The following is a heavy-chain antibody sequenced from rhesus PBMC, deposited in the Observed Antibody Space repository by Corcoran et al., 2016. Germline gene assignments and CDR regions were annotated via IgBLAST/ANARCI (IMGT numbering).Heavy chain of an antibody. CDR1: GGSISGYYL. J-gene: IGHJ4*01. CDR3: ARDHSGKYDY. CDR2: IYGGSGST. V-gene: IGHV4S7*01. Sequence: QVQLQESGPGVMKPSETLSLPCAVSGGSISGYYLWSWIRQPPGKGLEWIGYIYGGSGSTSYNPSLKSRVIISIDTSKNQFSLKLSSVTAADTAVYYCARDHSGKYDYWGQGVLVTVSS. D-gene: IGHD6-25*01.